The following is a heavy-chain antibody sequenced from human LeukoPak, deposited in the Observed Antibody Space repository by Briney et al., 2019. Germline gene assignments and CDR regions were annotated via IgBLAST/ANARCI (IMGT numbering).Heavy chain of an antibody. CDR2: ISSSGSTI. CDR3: ARGDYGGNGSLDY. CDR1: GFTFSSYS. V-gene: IGHV3-48*04. D-gene: IGHD4-23*01. J-gene: IGHJ4*02. Sequence: GGSLRLSCAASGFTFSSYSMNWVRQAPGKGLEWVSYISSSGSTIYYADSVKGRFTISRDNAKNSLYLQMNSLRAEDTAVYYCARGDYGGNGSLDYWGQGTLVTVSS.